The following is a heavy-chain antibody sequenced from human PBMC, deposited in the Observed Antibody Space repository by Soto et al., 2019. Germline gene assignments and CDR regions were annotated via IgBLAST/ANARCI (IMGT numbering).Heavy chain of an antibody. CDR1: GFTFTSSA. Sequence: SCKASGFTFTSSAVQWVRQARGQRLEWIGWIVVGSGNTNYAQKFQERVTITRDMSTSTAYMELSSLRSEDTAVYYCAADWYSGSNLPPRHWGQGTLVTVSS. D-gene: IGHD1-26*01. CDR3: AADWYSGSNLPPRH. J-gene: IGHJ1*01. CDR2: IVVGSGNT. V-gene: IGHV1-58*01.